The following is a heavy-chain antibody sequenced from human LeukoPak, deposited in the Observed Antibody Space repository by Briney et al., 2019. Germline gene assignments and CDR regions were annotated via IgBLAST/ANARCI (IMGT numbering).Heavy chain of an antibody. V-gene: IGHV1-18*01. CDR3: ARESEHAFHI. CDR1: GYSFPSYG. Sequence: ASVKVSCMASGYSFPSYGIAWIRQAPGQGLEWMGWISPYNGDTNYEQNLQGRVTMTTDTSTSTAYMELRSLRSDDTAVYYCARESEHAFHIWGQGTMVTVSS. J-gene: IGHJ3*02. CDR2: ISPYNGDT.